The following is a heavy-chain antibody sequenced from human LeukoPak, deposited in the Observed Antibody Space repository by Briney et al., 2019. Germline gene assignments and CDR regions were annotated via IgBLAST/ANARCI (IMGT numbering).Heavy chain of an antibody. J-gene: IGHJ5*02. CDR3: ARGKGYCSSTSCRPINWFDP. Sequence: GASVKVSCKASGYTFTSYYMHWVRQAPGQGLEWMGIINPSGGSTSYAQKFQGRVTMTRDMSTSTVYMELSSLRSEDTAVYYCARGKGYCSSTSCRPINWFDPWGQGTLVTVSS. CDR1: GYTFTSYY. V-gene: IGHV1-46*01. CDR2: INPSGGST. D-gene: IGHD2-2*01.